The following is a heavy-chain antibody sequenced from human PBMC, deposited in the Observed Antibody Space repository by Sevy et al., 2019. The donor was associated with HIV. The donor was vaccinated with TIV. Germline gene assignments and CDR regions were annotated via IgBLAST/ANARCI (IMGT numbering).Heavy chain of an antibody. J-gene: IGHJ3*02. D-gene: IGHD3-3*01. CDR1: GGTFSNYA. Sequence: SVKVSCKASGGTFSNYAISWVRQAPGQGLEWMGWIIPMVDITIYAQKFQDRVTINADKSTSTAYMELSSMTSDETDVYYCARDNRPNVLRFLGSERNAFDIWGQGTLVTVSS. CDR3: ARDNRPNVLRFLGSERNAFDI. V-gene: IGHV1-69*10. CDR2: IIPMVDIT.